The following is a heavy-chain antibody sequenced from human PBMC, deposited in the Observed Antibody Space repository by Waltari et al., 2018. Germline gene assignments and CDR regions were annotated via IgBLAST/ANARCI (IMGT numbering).Heavy chain of an antibody. CDR3: ALWESGWRAFRF. Sequence: QVQLQESGPGLVKSSETLSLTCPVSRVSVRGYFWNWIRQAPGKGPEWIGYIRHTGDTKQNPSLKSRVTMSVDTSRNDFSLRLSSVTAADTAVYYCALWESGWRAFRFWGQGTLGTVSS. V-gene: IGHV4-59*08. CDR2: IRHTGDT. CDR1: RVSVRGYF. D-gene: IGHD6-19*01. J-gene: IGHJ4*03.